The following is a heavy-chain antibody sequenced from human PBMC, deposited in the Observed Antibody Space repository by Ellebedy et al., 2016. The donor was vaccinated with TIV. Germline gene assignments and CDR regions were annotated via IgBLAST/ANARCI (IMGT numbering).Heavy chain of an antibody. CDR1: GFTFSSYS. J-gene: IGHJ4*02. CDR3: YSGGY. Sequence: GESLKIPXAASGFTFSSYSMNWVRQAPGKGLEWVSSISSDSSYIYYADSVKGRFTISRDNAKNSLYLQMNSLRAEDTAVYYTYSGGYWGQGTLVTVSS. CDR2: ISSDSSYI. D-gene: IGHD1-26*01. V-gene: IGHV3-21*01.